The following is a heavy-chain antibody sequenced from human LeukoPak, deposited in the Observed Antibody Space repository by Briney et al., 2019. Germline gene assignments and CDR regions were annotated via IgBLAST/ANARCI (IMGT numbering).Heavy chain of an antibody. D-gene: IGHD1-1*01. V-gene: IGHV1-2*02. CDR2: INPNSGGT. Sequence: ASVKVSCKASGYTFTGYYMHWVRQAPGQGLEWMGWINPNSGGTNYAQKFQGRVIMTRDTSISTAYMELSRLRSDDTAVYYCARDWVQLERRQGEYYFDYWGQGTLVTVSS. CDR3: ARDWVQLERRQGEYYFDY. CDR1: GYTFTGYY. J-gene: IGHJ4*02.